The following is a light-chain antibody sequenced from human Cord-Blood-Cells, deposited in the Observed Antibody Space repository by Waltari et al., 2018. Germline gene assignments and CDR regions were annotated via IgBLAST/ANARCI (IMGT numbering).Light chain of an antibody. Sequence: DIVMTQSPLSLPVTPGEPASISYRSSQSLLHSNGYNYLDWYLQKPGQSPQLLIYLGSNRASGVPDRFSGSGSGTDFTLKISRVEDEDVGVYYCMQALQTPTFGQGTKVEIK. CDR3: MQALQTPT. CDR2: LGS. V-gene: IGKV2-28*01. CDR1: QSLLHSNGYNY. J-gene: IGKJ1*01.